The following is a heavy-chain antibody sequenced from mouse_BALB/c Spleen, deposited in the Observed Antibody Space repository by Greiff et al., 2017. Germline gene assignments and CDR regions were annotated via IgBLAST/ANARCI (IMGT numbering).Heavy chain of an antibody. CDR3: ARPMITTFAY. D-gene: IGHD2-4*01. CDR2: INPSNGRT. Sequence: VQLQQPGAELVKPGTSVKLSCKASGYTFTSYWMHWVKQRPGQGLEWIGEINPSNGRTNYNEKFKSKATLTVDKSSSTAYMQLSSMTSEDSAVYYCARPMITTFAYWGQGTLVTVSA. V-gene: IGHV1S81*02. J-gene: IGHJ3*01. CDR1: GYTFTSYW.